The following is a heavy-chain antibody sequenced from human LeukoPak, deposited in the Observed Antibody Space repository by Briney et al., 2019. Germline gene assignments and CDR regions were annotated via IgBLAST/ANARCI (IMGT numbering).Heavy chain of an antibody. Sequence: SETLSLTSTVSGGSMSPYHWGWIRQPPGKGLEWTGYIYYSGSTNCNPSLNSRVTISVATSKNQFSLRLSSVTAADTAIYYCAKDFTPDGIWDIDYWGRGTLITVSS. CDR3: AKDFTPDGIWDIDY. CDR1: GGSMSPYH. V-gene: IGHV4-59*12. J-gene: IGHJ4*02. D-gene: IGHD1-14*01. CDR2: IYYSGST.